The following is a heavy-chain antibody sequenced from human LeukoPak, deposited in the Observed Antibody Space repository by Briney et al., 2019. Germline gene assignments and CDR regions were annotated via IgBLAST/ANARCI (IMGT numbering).Heavy chain of an antibody. Sequence: ASVKVSCKASGYTFTGNYMHWVRQAPGQGLEWMGWINPRTGDTHYTQKFQGRVTMTRDTSISTAYMELSRLRSDDTAAYYCARDPDWEINDACDIWGKGTMVTVSS. V-gene: IGHV1-2*02. CDR1: GYTFTGNY. CDR2: INPRTGDT. CDR3: ARDPDWEINDACDI. D-gene: IGHD3-9*01. J-gene: IGHJ3*02.